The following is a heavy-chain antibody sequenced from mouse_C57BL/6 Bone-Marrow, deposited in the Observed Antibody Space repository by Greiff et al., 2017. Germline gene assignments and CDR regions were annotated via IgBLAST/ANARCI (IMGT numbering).Heavy chain of an antibody. CDR2: IYPGSGST. CDR1: GYTFTSYW. CDR3: ASEGLRNYLGY. V-gene: IGHV1-55*01. J-gene: IGHJ2*01. D-gene: IGHD2-4*01. Sequence: VQLQQPGAELVKPGASVKMSCKASGYTFTSYWITWVKPRPGQGLEWIGDIYPGSGSTNYNEKFKSKATLTVDTSSSPAYMQLSSLTSEDSAGDYCASEGLRNYLGYWGQGTTLTVSS.